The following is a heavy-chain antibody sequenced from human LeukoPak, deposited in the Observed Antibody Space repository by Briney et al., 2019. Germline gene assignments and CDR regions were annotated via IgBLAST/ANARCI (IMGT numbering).Heavy chain of an antibody. CDR1: GGSISSYY. Sequence: SETLSLTCTVSGGSISSYYWGWIRQPPGKGLEWIGYIYYSGSANYHPSLKSRVTISVDTSKNRFSLRLSSVTAADTAVYYCARVTGYMVEDYFDYWGQGTLVTVSS. D-gene: IGHD6-13*01. CDR3: ARVTGYMVEDYFDY. CDR2: IYYSGSA. J-gene: IGHJ4*02. V-gene: IGHV4-59*01.